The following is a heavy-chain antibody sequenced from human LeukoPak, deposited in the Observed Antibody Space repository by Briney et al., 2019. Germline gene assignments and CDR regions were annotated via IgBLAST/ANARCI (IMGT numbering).Heavy chain of an antibody. D-gene: IGHD4-17*01. Sequence: SETLSLTCTVSSGSISSYSWSWIRQPPGKGLEWIGYIYYSGSTNYNPSLKSRVTISVDTSKNQFSLKLTSVTAADTAVYYCARDDYGDYYFDYWGQGTLVTVSS. CDR1: SGSISSYS. V-gene: IGHV4-59*01. CDR2: IYYSGST. CDR3: ARDDYGDYYFDY. J-gene: IGHJ4*02.